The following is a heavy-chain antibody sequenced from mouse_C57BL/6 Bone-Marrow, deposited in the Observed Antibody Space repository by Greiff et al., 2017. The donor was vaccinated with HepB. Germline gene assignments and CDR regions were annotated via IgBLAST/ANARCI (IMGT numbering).Heavy chain of an antibody. V-gene: IGHV5-17*01. D-gene: IGHD2-3*01. CDR1: GFTFSDYG. Sequence: EVQRVESGGGLVKPGGSLKLSCAASGFTFSDYGMHWVRQAPEKGLEWVAYTSSGSSTIYYADTVKGRFTISRDNAKNTLFLQMTSLRSEYTAMYYCAREVYDGYTWFAYWGQGTLVTVSA. CDR3: AREVYDGYTWFAY. CDR2: TSSGSSTI. J-gene: IGHJ3*01.